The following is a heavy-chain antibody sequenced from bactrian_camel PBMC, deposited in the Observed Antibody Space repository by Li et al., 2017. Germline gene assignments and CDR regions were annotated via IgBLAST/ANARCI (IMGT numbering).Heavy chain of an antibody. CDR2: IRRSGGET. Sequence: DVQLVESGGGSVQAGGSLTLSCAAGRYTYKRNCVGWYRLPPGRAPAEREGIAAIRRSGGETGYAGSVKGRFTISRDNARNTVYLQMDNLNSDDTALYYCVGDAWTWWGQGTQVTVS. V-gene: IGHV3S42*01. D-gene: IGHD1*01. CDR1: RYTYKRNC. J-gene: IGHJ4*01. CDR3: VGDAWTW.